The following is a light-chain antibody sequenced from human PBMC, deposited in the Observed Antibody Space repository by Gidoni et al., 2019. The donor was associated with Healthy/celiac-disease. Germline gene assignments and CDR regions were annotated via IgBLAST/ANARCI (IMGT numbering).Light chain of an antibody. Sequence: QSALPQPASVSGSPGQSITISCTGTSSDVGGYNYVSWYQQHPGKAPKLMIYDVSNRPSGVSNRFSGSKSGNTASLTISGLQAEDEADYYCSSYTSSSGVFGTGTKVTVL. J-gene: IGLJ1*01. CDR2: DVS. CDR1: SSDVGGYNY. V-gene: IGLV2-14*03. CDR3: SSYTSSSGV.